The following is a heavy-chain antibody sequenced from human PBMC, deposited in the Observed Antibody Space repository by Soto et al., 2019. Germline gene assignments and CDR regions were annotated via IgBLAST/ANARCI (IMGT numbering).Heavy chain of an antibody. D-gene: IGHD3-22*01. CDR1: GFTFSSYA. Sequence: GGSLRLSCAASGFTFSSYAMHWVRQAPGKGLEWVAVISYDGSNKYYADSVKGRFTISRDNSKNTLYLQMNSLRAEDTAVYYCARDRYYYDSSGYYLIDHWGQGTLVTVSS. CDR3: ARDRYYYDSSGYYLIDH. CDR2: ISYDGSNK. V-gene: IGHV3-30-3*01. J-gene: IGHJ4*02.